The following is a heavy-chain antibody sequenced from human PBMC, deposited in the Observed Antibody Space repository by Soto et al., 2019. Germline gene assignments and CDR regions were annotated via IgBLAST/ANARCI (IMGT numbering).Heavy chain of an antibody. V-gene: IGHV4-39*01. Sequence: QLQLQESGPGLVKPSETLSLTCTVSGGSISSSSYYWGWIRQPPGKGLEWIGSIYYSGSTYYNPSLKRRVTISVDTSKNQFSLKLSSVTAADTAVYYCARLGDSSGWTSGFWFDPWGQGTLVTVSS. J-gene: IGHJ5*02. CDR3: ARLGDSSGWTSGFWFDP. D-gene: IGHD6-19*01. CDR1: GGSISSSSYY. CDR2: IYYSGST.